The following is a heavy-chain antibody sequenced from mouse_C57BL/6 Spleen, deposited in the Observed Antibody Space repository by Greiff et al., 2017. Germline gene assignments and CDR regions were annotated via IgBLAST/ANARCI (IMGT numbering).Heavy chain of an antibody. CDR2: IDPETGGT. J-gene: IGHJ3*01. V-gene: IGHV1-15*01. Sequence: VQLQQSGAELVRPGASVTLSCKASGYTFTDYEMHWVKQTPVHGLEWIGAIDPETGGTAYNQKFKGKAILTADKSSSTAYMELRSLTSEDSAVYYCTRVTSVPRAGFAYGGQGTLVTVSA. CDR3: TRVTSVPRAGFAY. D-gene: IGHD1-1*01. CDR1: GYTFTDYE.